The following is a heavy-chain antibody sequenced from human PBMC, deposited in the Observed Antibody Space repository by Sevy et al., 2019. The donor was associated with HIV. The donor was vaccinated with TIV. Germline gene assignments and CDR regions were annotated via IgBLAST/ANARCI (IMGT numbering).Heavy chain of an antibody. D-gene: IGHD3-3*01. V-gene: IGHV3-21*04. Sequence: GESLKISCAASGFTFSSYSMNWVRQAPGKGLEWVSSISSSSSYIYYADSVKGRFTISRDNAKNSLYLQMNSLRAEDTAVYYCARDTKPPPDYWGQGTLVTVSS. J-gene: IGHJ4*02. CDR3: ARDTKPPPDY. CDR1: GFTFSSYS. CDR2: ISSSSSYI.